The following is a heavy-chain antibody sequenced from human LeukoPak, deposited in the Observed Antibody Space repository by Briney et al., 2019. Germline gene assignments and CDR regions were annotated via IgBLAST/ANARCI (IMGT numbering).Heavy chain of an antibody. CDR1: GFTFGNYG. CDR3: ARGGSGSGYHYYYYYMDV. CDR2: INSDGIRT. V-gene: IGHV3-74*01. Sequence: GGSLRLSCAASGFTFGNYGMSWVRQVPGKGLLWVARINSDGIRTSHADSVQGRFTISRDNANNTLYLQMNSLRVEDTAVYYCARGGSGSGYHYYYYYMDVWGKGTTVTISS. D-gene: IGHD3-22*01. J-gene: IGHJ6*03.